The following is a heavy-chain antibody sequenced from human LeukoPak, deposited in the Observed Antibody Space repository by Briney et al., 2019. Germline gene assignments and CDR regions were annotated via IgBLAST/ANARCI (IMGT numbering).Heavy chain of an antibody. CDR2: SSSGGRTI. CDR1: GFTFSNYE. J-gene: IGHJ3*02. D-gene: IGHD2-2*01. Sequence: GGSLRLSCVASGFTFSNYEMNWVRQAPGKGLEWVSYSSSGGRTIYYGDSVKGRFTISRDNAKNSLDLQMNSLRAEDTAVYYCAKGGFCSSTTCYLFNAFDIWGQGTVVTVSS. V-gene: IGHV3-48*03. CDR3: AKGGFCSSTTCYLFNAFDI.